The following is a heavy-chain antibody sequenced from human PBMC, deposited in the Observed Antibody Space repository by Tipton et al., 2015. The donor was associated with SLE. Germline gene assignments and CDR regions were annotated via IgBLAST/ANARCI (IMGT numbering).Heavy chain of an antibody. CDR3: AREGVPAATDAFDI. CDR1: GFTFSSYG. D-gene: IGHD2-2*01. V-gene: IGHV3-30*03. CDR2: ISYDGSNK. J-gene: IGHJ3*02. Sequence: RSLILSCAASGFTFSSYGMHWVRQAPGKGLEWVAVISYDGSNKYYADSVKGRFTISRDNSKNTLYLQMNSLRAEDTAVYYCAREGVPAATDAFDIWGQGTMVTVSS.